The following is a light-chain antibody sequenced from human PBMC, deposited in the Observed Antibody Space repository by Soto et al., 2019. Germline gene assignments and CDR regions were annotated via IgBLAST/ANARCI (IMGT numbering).Light chain of an antibody. CDR1: SSDVGGYNY. J-gene: IGLJ1*01. CDR2: DVS. V-gene: IGLV2-14*01. CDR3: SSYTSSSTLDV. Sequence: QSALTQPASVSGSPGQSITISCTGTSSDVGGYNYVSWYQQHPGKAPKLMIYDVSNRPSGVSNRFSGSKSGNTASLTISGXXXEDEADYYCSSYTSSSTLDVFGTGTKVTVL.